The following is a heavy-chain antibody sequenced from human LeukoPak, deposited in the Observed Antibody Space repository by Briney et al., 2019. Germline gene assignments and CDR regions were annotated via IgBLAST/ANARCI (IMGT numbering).Heavy chain of an antibody. V-gene: IGHV3-33*01. J-gene: IGHJ5*02. CDR2: IWYDGSNK. CDR1: GFTFSSYG. CDR3: ARDRAGTQAWVEFDP. Sequence: GGSLRLSCAASGFTFSSYGMHWVRQAPGKGLEWVAVIWYDGSNKYYADSVKGRFTISRDNSKNTLYLQMNSLRAEDTAVYYCARDRAGTQAWVEFDPWGQGTLVTVSS. D-gene: IGHD3-10*01.